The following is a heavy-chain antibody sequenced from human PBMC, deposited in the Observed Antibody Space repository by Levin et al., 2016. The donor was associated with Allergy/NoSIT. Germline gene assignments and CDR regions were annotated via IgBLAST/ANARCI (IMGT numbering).Heavy chain of an antibody. CDR3: AKDMQRTVTTFPRY. CDR2: ISGSGGST. D-gene: IGHD4-11*01. Sequence: GGSLRLSCAASGFTFSSYAMSWVRQAPGKGLEWVSAISGSGGSTYYADSVKGRFTISRDNSKNTLYLQMNSLRAEDTAVYYCAKDMQRTVTTFPRYWGQGTLVTVSS. V-gene: IGHV3-23*01. J-gene: IGHJ4*02. CDR1: GFTFSSYA.